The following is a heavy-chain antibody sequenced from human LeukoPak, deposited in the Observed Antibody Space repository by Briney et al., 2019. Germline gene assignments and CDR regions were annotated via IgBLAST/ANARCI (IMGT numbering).Heavy chain of an antibody. CDR2: ISSSSSYI. CDR3: ARDAVDTASDAFDI. J-gene: IGHJ3*02. CDR1: GFTFSSYS. V-gene: IGHV3-21*01. D-gene: IGHD5-18*01. Sequence: GGSLRLSCAASGFTFSSYSMNWVRQAPGKGLEWVSSISSSSSYIYYADSVKGRFTISRDNAKNSLYLQMNSLRAEDTAVYYCARDAVDTASDAFDIWGQGTMVTVSS.